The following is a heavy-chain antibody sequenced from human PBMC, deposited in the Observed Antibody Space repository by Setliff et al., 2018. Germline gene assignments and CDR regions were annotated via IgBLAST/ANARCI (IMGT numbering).Heavy chain of an antibody. D-gene: IGHD3-3*01. V-gene: IGHV4-61*02. CDR3: ARQAISGSDAFDI. CDR1: GGSISSGSYY. CDR2: IYTSGST. Sequence: SETLSLTCTVSGGSISSGSYYWSWIRQPAGKGLEWIGRIYTSGSTNYNSSLKSRVTISVDTSKNQFSLKLSSVTAADTAVYYCARQAISGSDAFDIWGQGTLGTV. J-gene: IGHJ3*02.